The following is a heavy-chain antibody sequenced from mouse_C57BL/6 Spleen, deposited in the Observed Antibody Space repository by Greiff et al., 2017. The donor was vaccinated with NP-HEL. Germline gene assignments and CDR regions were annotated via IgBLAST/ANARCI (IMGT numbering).Heavy chain of an antibody. J-gene: IGHJ4*01. D-gene: IGHD6-1*01. V-gene: IGHV1-26*01. CDR3: ARAPSPGYARDY. CDR2: INPNNGGT. Sequence: VQLQQSGPELVKPGASVKISCKASGYTFTDYYMNWVKQSHGKSLEWVGDINPNNGGTSYNQKFKGKATLTVDKSSSTAYMELRSRTSEDSAVYYCARAPSPGYARDYWGQGTSVTVSS. CDR1: GYTFTDYY.